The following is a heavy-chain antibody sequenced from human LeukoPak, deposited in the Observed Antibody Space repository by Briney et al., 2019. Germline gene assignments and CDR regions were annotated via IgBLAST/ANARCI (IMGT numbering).Heavy chain of an antibody. V-gene: IGHV3-49*04. Sequence: GGSLRLSCTASGFTFGDYAMSWVRHAPGKGLGWVGFIRSKAYGGTTEYAASVKGTFTSSRDDSKSIAYLQMNSLKTEDTAVYYCTSGEGYYYDSSGPDYWGQGTLVTVSS. CDR3: TSGEGYYYDSSGPDY. CDR1: GFTFGDYA. J-gene: IGHJ4*02. CDR2: IRSKAYGGTT. D-gene: IGHD3-22*01.